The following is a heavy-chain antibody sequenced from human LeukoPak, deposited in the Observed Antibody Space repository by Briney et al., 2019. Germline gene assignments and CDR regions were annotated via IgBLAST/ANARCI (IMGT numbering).Heavy chain of an antibody. CDR1: GFTFSSYG. CDR2: IWYDGSNK. D-gene: IGHD3-16*01. CDR3: ARGVPGGSGEYYFDY. V-gene: IGHV3-33*01. J-gene: IGHJ4*02. Sequence: GGSLRLSCAASGFTFSSYGMHWVRQAPGKGLEWVAVIWYDGSNKYYADSVTGRFTISRDNSKNTLYLQMNSLRAEDTAVYYCARGVPGGSGEYYFDYWGQGTLVTVSS.